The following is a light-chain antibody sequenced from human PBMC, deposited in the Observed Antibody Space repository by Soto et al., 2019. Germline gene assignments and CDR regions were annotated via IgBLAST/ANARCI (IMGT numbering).Light chain of an antibody. V-gene: IGLV3-21*02. Sequence: SYELTQPPSVSVAPGQTARFACGGNNIGSRSVHWYQQRPGQAPILVVFDDDDRPSGIPERFSGSNSGNTATLTIIRVEAGDEADYYCQVWDTSIYQYVFGSGTKVT. CDR1: NIGSRS. J-gene: IGLJ1*01. CDR3: QVWDTSIYQYV. CDR2: DDD.